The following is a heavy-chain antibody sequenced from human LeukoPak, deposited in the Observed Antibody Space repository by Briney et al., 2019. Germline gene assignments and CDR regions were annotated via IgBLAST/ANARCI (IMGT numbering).Heavy chain of an antibody. CDR1: GFTFSSYW. CDR3: ARDWEYYDYVWGSYRYRFDY. Sequence: GGSLRLSCAASGFTFSSYWMSWVRQAPGEGLEWVANIKQDGSEKYYVDSVKGRFTISRDNAKNSLYLQMNSLRAEDTAVYYCARDWEYYDYVWGSYRYRFDYWGQGTLVTVSS. D-gene: IGHD3-16*02. CDR2: IKQDGSEK. J-gene: IGHJ4*02. V-gene: IGHV3-7*01.